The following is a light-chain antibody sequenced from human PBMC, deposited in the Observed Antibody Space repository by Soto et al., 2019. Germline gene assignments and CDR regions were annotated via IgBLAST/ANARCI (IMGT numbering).Light chain of an antibody. V-gene: IGKV1-5*03. J-gene: IGKJ1*01. CDR2: KAS. CDR3: QQYNSYPET. CDR1: QSISSW. Sequence: DIQMTQSPSTLSASVGDRVTITCRASQSISSWLAWYQQKPGKAPKLLIYKASSLESGVPSRLSGSGSGTEFTLTISSLQPDDFATYYCQQYNSYPETFGQGTKVDI.